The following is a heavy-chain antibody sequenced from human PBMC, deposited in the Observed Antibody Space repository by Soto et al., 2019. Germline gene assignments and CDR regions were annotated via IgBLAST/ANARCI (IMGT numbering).Heavy chain of an antibody. V-gene: IGHV6-1*01. J-gene: IGHJ3*02. CDR3: ARAAYRDPPDYGDYPEAYDI. D-gene: IGHD4-17*01. CDR1: GDSVSSNSAA. Sequence: SQTLSLTCAISGDSVSSNSAAWNWIRQSPSRGLEWLGRTYYRSKWYNDYAVSVKSRITINPDTSKNQFSLQLNPVTPEETAVYYCARAAYRDPPDYGDYPEAYDIWGQGTMVT. CDR2: TYYRSKWYN.